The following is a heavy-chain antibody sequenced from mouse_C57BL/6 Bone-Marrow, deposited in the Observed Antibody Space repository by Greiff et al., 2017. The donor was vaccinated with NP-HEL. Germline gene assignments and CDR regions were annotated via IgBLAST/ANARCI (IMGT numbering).Heavy chain of an antibody. Sequence: VQLQQSGPVLVKPGASVKMSCKASGYTFTDYYMNWVKQSHGKSLEWIGVINPYNGGTSYNQKLKGKATLTVDKSSSTAYMELNSLTSEDSAVYYCARQGYYGSSYFYAMDYWGQGTSVTVSS. CDR2: INPYNGGT. J-gene: IGHJ4*01. CDR3: ARQGYYGSSYFYAMDY. V-gene: IGHV1-19*01. CDR1: GYTFTDYY. D-gene: IGHD1-1*01.